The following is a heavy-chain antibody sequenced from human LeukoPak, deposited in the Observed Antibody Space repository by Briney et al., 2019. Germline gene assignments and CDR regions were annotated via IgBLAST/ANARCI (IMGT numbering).Heavy chain of an antibody. V-gene: IGHV4-34*01. CDR1: GGSFSGYY. CDR2: INHSGST. CDR3: ARGRSIAVVFDAFDI. J-gene: IGHJ3*02. D-gene: IGHD6-19*01. Sequence: KPSETLFLTCAVYGGSFSGYYWSWIRQPPGKGLEWIGEINHSGSTNYNPSLKSRVTISVDTSKNQFSLKLSSVTAADTAVYYCARGRSIAVVFDAFDIWGQGTMVTVSS.